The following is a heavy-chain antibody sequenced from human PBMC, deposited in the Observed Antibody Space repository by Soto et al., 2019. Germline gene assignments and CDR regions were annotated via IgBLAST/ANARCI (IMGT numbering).Heavy chain of an antibody. CDR2: ISGSGGST. CDR3: AKDQAPIRSGMDV. V-gene: IGHV3-23*01. J-gene: IGHJ6*02. CDR1: GFTFSSYA. D-gene: IGHD2-2*02. Sequence: EVQLLESGGGLVQPGGSLRLSCAASGFTFSSYAMSWVRLAPGKGLEWVSAISGSGGSTYYADSVKGRFTISRDNSKNTLYLQMNSLRAEDTAVYYCAKDQAPIRSGMDVWGQGTTVTVSS.